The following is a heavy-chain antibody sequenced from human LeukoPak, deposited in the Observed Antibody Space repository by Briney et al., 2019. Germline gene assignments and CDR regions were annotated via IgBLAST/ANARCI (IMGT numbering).Heavy chain of an antibody. CDR1: GYTFTSYD. CDR3: ARASHVLRYFDWLRGGYYFDY. V-gene: IGHV1-8*01. J-gene: IGHJ4*02. D-gene: IGHD3-9*01. Sequence: ASVKVSCKASGYTFTSYDINWVRQATGQGLEWMGWMNPNSGNTSYAQKFQGRVTMTRNTSISTAYIELSSLRSEDTAVYYCARASHVLRYFDWLRGGYYFDYWGQGTLVTVSS. CDR2: MNPNSGNT.